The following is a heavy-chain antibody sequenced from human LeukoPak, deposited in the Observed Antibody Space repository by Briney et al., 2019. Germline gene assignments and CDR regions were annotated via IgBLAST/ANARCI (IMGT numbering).Heavy chain of an antibody. CDR1: GFTFSSYS. D-gene: IGHD6-6*01. J-gene: IGHJ4*02. CDR2: ISSSSSYI. Sequence: GGSLRLSCAASGFTFSSYSMNWVRQAPGKGLEWVSSISSSSSYIYYADSVKGRFTISRDNAKNSLYLEMNNLRVEDTAVYYCARRYSSSSDYWGQGTLVTVSS. V-gene: IGHV3-21*01. CDR3: ARRYSSSSDY.